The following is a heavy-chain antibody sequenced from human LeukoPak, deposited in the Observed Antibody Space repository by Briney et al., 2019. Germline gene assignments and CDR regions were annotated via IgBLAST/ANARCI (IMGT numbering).Heavy chain of an antibody. D-gene: IGHD3-10*01. V-gene: IGHV3-7*03. CDR2: IKQDGSET. CDR3: ARDFRGGVLLWFGELYDAFDI. CDR1: GFTFSSYW. Sequence: GGCLRLSCAASGFTFSSYWMSWVRQAPGKGLEWVANIKQDGSETNYVDSVKDGFTISRDKAKNSLYLQMNSLRAEDTAVYYCARDFRGGVLLWFGELYDAFDIWGQGTMVTVSS. J-gene: IGHJ3*02.